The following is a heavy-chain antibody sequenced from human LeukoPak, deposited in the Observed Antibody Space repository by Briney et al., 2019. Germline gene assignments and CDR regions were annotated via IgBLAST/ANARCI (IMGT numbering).Heavy chain of an antibody. CDR2: ISDDGSDE. CDR3: ATPKGGSGSHRAPLEY. CDR1: GFTFSSYA. J-gene: IGHJ4*02. V-gene: IGHV3-30-3*01. D-gene: IGHD3-10*01. Sequence: GGSLRLSCAASGFTFSSYAMHWVRQAPGKGLEWVAIISDDGSDEYYADSVKGRFTISRDNSKNTLYLQMNSLRAEDTAVYYCATPKGGSGSHRAPLEYWGQGTLVTVST.